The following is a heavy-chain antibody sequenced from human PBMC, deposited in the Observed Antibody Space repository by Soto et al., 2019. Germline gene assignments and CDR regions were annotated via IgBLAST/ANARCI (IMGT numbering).Heavy chain of an antibody. CDR1: GFTFRSYV. D-gene: IGHD3-16*01. CDR3: ARCATTGGLDV. V-gene: IGHV3-30*19. CDR2: TSYDGSDK. J-gene: IGHJ1*01. Sequence: QVQLVESGGGVVQPGTSLRVSCVGSGFTFRSYVIHWVRQAPGKGLEWVALTSYDGSDKYYDDSVRGRFTISRDNSRNTVDLQMDSLRLEDTSLYYCARCATTGGLDVWGQGTLVSVSS.